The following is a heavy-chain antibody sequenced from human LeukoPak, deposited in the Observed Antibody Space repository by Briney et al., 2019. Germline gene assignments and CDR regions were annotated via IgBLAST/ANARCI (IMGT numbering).Heavy chain of an antibody. Sequence: HPGGSLRLSCAASGFTFSSYAMSWVRQASGKGLEWVSAISGSGGSTYYADSVKGRFTISRDNSKNTLYLQMNSLRAEDTAVYYCAKGFSYSSSWYSVPYYYGMDVWGQGTTVTVSS. J-gene: IGHJ6*02. CDR3: AKGFSYSSSWYSVPYYYGMDV. V-gene: IGHV3-23*01. CDR1: GFTFSSYA. CDR2: ISGSGGST. D-gene: IGHD6-13*01.